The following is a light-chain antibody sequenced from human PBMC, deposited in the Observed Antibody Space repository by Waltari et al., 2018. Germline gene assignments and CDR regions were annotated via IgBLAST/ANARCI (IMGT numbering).Light chain of an antibody. CDR3: SSYTSSSTLV. CDR1: SSDVGGYNY. CDR2: EVS. V-gene: IGLV2-14*01. Sequence: QSALTQPASVSGSPGHSITISCTGTSSDVGGYNYLSWYQQHPGKAPKLMIYEVSNRPSGVSNRFSGSKSGNTASLTISGLQAEDEADYYCSSYTSSSTLVFGGGTKLTVL. J-gene: IGLJ2*01.